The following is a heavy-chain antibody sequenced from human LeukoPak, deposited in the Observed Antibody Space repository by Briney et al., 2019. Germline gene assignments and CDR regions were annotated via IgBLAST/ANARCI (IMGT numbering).Heavy chain of an antibody. D-gene: IGHD1-26*01. V-gene: IGHV4-59*08. J-gene: IGHJ4*02. CDR3: ASGSYYFDY. CDR1: GGSIRSYY. CDR2: IYYSGST. Sequence: KSSETPSLTCTVSGGSIRSYYCSWIRQPPGKGLEWIGYIYYSGSTKYNPSLKSRATISVDTSKNQFSLKLNSVTAADTAVYYCASGSYYFDYWGQGTLVTVSS.